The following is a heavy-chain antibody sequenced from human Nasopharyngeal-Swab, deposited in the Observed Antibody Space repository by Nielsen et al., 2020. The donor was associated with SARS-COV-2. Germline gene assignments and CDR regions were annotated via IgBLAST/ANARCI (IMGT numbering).Heavy chain of an antibody. CDR1: GGSISSGGYY. D-gene: IGHD4-17*01. CDR3: ARDLGDYDSYLDY. J-gene: IGHJ4*02. V-gene: IGHV4-31*03. Sequence: SETLSLTCTVSGGSISSGGYYWSWIRQHPGKGLEWIGYIYYSGSTYYNPSPKSRVTISVDTSKNQFSLKLSSVTAADTAVYYRARDLGDYDSYLDYWGQGTLVTVSS. CDR2: IYYSGST.